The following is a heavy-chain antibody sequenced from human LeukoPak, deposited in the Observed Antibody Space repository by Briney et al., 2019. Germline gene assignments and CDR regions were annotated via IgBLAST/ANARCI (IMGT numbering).Heavy chain of an antibody. J-gene: IGHJ6*02. CDR3: AKDLSSAITSALVLDV. CDR2: ITWNRDNI. CDR1: GFTFDDYA. Sequence: PGGSLRLSCTVSGFTFDDYAMHWARHTPGKGLEWVAGITWNRDNIGYGDSVKGRFTISRDNVKNVLYLQTNSLRPEDTALYYCAKDLSSAITSALVLDVWGQGTTVTVS. D-gene: IGHD3-22*01. V-gene: IGHV3-9*01.